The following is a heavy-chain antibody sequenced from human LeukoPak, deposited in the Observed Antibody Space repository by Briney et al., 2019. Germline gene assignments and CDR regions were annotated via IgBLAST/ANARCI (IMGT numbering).Heavy chain of an antibody. CDR3: ARQYSGYDYYFDY. V-gene: IGHV5-51*01. CDR2: IYPGDSDP. Sequence: GESLKISCKGSGYSFTTYWIGWVRQMPGKGLEWMGLIYPGDSDPRYSPSFQGQVTISADKSITTAYLQWSSLKASDTAMYYCARQYSGYDYYFDYWGQGTLVTVAS. D-gene: IGHD5-12*01. CDR1: GYSFTTYW. J-gene: IGHJ4*02.